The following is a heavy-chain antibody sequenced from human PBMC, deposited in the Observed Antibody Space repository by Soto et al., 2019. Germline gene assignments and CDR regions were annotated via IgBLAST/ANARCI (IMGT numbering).Heavy chain of an antibody. J-gene: IGHJ4*02. CDR2: IYYSGST. CDR3: ARSLYDSSGYGVDY. Sequence: SETLSLTCTVSGGSISSYYWSWIRQPPGKGLEWIGYIYYSGSTNYNPSLKSRVTISVDTSKTQFSLKLMSVTAADTAVYYCARSLYDSSGYGVDYWGQGTLVTVSS. CDR1: GGSISSYY. D-gene: IGHD3-22*01. V-gene: IGHV4-59*08.